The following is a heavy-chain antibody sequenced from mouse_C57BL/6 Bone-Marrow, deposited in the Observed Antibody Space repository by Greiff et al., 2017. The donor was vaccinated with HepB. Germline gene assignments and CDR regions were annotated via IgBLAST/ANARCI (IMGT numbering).Heavy chain of an antibody. V-gene: IGHV1-7*01. Sequence: VQLQQSGAELAKPGASVKLSCKASGYTFTSYWMHWVKQRPGQGLEWIGYINPSSGYTKYNQKFKDKATLTADKSSSTAYMQLSSLTYEDSAVYYCAPLLRNYYAMDYWGQGTSVTISS. J-gene: IGHJ4*01. CDR2: INPSSGYT. CDR1: GYTFTSYW. D-gene: IGHD1-2*01. CDR3: APLLRNYYAMDY.